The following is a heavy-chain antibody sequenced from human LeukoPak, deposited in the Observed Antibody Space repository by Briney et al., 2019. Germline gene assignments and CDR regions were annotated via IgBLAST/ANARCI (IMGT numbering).Heavy chain of an antibody. J-gene: IGHJ6*03. V-gene: IGHV3-11*01. CDR1: GFIFSDYY. D-gene: IGHD3-10*01. Sequence: GGSLRLSCAASGFIFSDYYMSWIRQAPGKGLEWVSYISSSGSTMYYTDSVKGRFTISRDNAKDSLYLQMNSLRAEDTAVYYCAKGGFLYMDVWGKGTTVTVSS. CDR3: AKGGFLYMDV. CDR2: ISSSGSTM.